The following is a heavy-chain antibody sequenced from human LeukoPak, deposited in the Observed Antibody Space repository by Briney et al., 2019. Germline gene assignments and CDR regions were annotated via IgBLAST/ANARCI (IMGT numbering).Heavy chain of an antibody. CDR3: ARAEYQRPMGIWFDP. J-gene: IGHJ5*02. CDR2: ISSSSSTI. Sequence: GGSLRLSCAASGFTFSSYSMNWVRQAPGKGLEWVSYISSSSSTIYYADSVKGRFTISRDNAKNSLYLQMNSLRAEDTAVYFCARAEYQRPMGIWFDPWGQGTLVTVSS. CDR1: GFTFSSYS. V-gene: IGHV3-48*04. D-gene: IGHD2-2*01.